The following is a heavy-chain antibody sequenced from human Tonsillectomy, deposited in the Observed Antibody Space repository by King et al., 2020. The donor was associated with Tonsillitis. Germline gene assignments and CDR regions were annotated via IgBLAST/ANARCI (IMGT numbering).Heavy chain of an antibody. CDR2: ISGSGDST. J-gene: IGHJ4*02. Sequence: VQLVESGGGLVQPGGSLRLSCAASGFTFSSYAMNWVRQAPGKGLEGVSAISGSGDSTFYADSVKGRFTISRDKSKNTLYLQMNSLRAEDTAVYYCAKVNQLWFLIPFDYWGQGTLVTVSS. CDR1: GFTFSSYA. D-gene: IGHD5-18*01. CDR3: AKVNQLWFLIPFDY. V-gene: IGHV3-23*04.